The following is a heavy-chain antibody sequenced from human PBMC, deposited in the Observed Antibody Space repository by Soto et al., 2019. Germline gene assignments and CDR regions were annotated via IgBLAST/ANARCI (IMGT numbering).Heavy chain of an antibody. CDR2: INHSGSA. Sequence: SLTLSLTCAVYGVSFSEYYWSLLRQPPGKGLEWIGEINHSGSANYNPPLKSRVTISADTSKNQFSLKMTSVTAADTAVYYCAILVVLAASEEFDYWGRGTLVTVSS. V-gene: IGHV4-34*01. D-gene: IGHD2-15*01. CDR1: GVSFSEYY. J-gene: IGHJ4*02. CDR3: AILVVLAASEEFDY.